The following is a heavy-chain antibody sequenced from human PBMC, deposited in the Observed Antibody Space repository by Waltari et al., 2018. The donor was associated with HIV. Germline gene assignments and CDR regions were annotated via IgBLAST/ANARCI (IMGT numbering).Heavy chain of an antibody. CDR2: IYSGGST. CDR1: GFTVSSNY. CDR3: ARDSPTIGDY. D-gene: IGHD3-3*01. J-gene: IGHJ4*02. Sequence: EVQLVESGGGLIQRGGSLRLSCAAPGFTVSSNYMSWVRQAPGKGLEWVSVIYSGGSTYYADSVKGRFTISRDNSKNTLYLQMNSLRAEDTAVYYCARDSPTIGDYWGQGTLVTVSS. V-gene: IGHV3-53*01.